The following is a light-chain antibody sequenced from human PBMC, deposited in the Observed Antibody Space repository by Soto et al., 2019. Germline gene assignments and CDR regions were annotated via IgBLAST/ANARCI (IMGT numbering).Light chain of an antibody. CDR3: QHYVTWPLT. CDR1: QGIGDT. CDR2: DTS. J-gene: IGKJ4*01. V-gene: IGKV3-15*01. Sequence: EIVMTQSPATLSLSPGEGATLPCRASQGIGDTLAWYQQKPGQTPRLLIYDTSIRATGVPARFSGSRSGAEFTLTISSLQSEDFAVYYCQHYVTWPLTFGGGTKVDIK.